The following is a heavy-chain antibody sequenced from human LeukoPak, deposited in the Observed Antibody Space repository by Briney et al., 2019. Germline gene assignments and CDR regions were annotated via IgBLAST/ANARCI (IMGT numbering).Heavy chain of an antibody. D-gene: IGHD3-3*01. CDR2: VSYDGSNK. CDR1: GFTFKSYA. CDR3: AREGAYYDFWSGYNHNNWFDP. Sequence: PGGSLRLSCSASGFTFKSYARHWVRKAPGKGLEWVAVVSYDGSNKYYADFVKGRFTISRDNSKNTLYLQMNSLRAEDTAVYYCAREGAYYDFWSGYNHNNWFDPWGQGTLVTVSS. J-gene: IGHJ5*02. V-gene: IGHV3-30-3*01.